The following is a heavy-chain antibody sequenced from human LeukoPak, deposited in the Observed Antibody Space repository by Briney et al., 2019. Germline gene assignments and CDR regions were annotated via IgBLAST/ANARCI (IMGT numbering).Heavy chain of an antibody. CDR3: AREMFWSGYFSNLHFNY. J-gene: IGHJ4*02. D-gene: IGHD3-3*01. V-gene: IGHV3-21*01. Sequence: AGGSLRLSCAASEFTFSSYNMNWVRQAPGKGLEWVSSISSSSAYIYYADSVKGRFTISRDNAKNSLYLQMNSLRAEDTAVYYCAREMFWSGYFSNLHFNYWGQGALVTVSS. CDR2: ISSSSAYI. CDR1: EFTFSSYN.